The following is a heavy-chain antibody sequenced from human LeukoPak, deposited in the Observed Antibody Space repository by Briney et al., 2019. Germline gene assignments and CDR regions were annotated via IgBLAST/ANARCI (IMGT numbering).Heavy chain of an antibody. D-gene: IGHD6-19*01. CDR3: GGTRGIAVAGIDY. CDR2: IYHSGGT. J-gene: IGHJ4*02. Sequence: PGGSLRLSCAASGFTFSNAWMSWVRQAPGKGLEWIGTIYHSGGTYYNPSLKSRVTISIDTSNNQFSLKLSSVTAADTAVYYCGGTRGIAVAGIDYWGQGTLVTASS. CDR1: GFTFSNAW. V-gene: IGHV4-38-2*01.